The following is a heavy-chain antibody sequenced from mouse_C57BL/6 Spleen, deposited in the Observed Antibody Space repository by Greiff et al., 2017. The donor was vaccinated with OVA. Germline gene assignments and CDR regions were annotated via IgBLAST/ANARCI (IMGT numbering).Heavy chain of an antibody. J-gene: IGHJ3*01. Sequence: VMLVESGAELVKPGASVKISCKASGYAFSSYWMNWVKQRPGKGLEWIGQIYPGDGVTNYNGKFKGKATLTADKSSSTAYMQLSSLTSEDSAVYFCARDAQATWFAYWGQGTLVTVSA. CDR2: IYPGDGVT. CDR1: GYAFSSYW. D-gene: IGHD3-2*02. V-gene: IGHV1-80*01. CDR3: ARDAQATWFAY.